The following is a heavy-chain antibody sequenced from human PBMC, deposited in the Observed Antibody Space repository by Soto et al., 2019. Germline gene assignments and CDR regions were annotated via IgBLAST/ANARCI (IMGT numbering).Heavy chain of an antibody. CDR2: INAGNGDT. D-gene: IGHD3-10*01. V-gene: IGHV1-3*01. CDR3: ARSITMLRGAKYYVDY. J-gene: IGHJ4*02. CDR1: GYTFTSHS. Sequence: QVQLVQSGGEVKKPGASVKVSCKASGYTFTSHSIHWVRQAPGQRLEWLGWINAGNGDTKYSQKFXVXVXIXXDTSASTSYMEMSTLTAADTALYLCARSITMLRGAKYYVDYWGQGTLVTVSS.